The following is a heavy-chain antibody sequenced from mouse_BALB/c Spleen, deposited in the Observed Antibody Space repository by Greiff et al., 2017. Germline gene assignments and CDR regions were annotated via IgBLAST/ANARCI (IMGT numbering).Heavy chain of an antibody. V-gene: IGHV5-6-5*01. CDR3: ARGGPITTVVESWFAY. CDR1: GFTFSSYA. J-gene: IGHJ3*01. D-gene: IGHD1-1*01. CDR2: ISSGGST. Sequence: EVKVEESGGGLVKPGGSLKLSCAASGFTFSSYAMSWVRQTPEKRLEWVASISSGGSTYYPDSVKGRFTISRDNARNILYLQMSSLRSEDTAMYYCARGGPITTVVESWFAYWGQGTLVTVSA.